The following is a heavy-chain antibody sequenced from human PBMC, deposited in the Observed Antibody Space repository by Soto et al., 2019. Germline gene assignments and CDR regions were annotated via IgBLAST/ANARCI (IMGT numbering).Heavy chain of an antibody. CDR2: ISPNGAST. CDR3: ARDDRGYSYGEKVDY. V-gene: IGHV1-46*01. Sequence: GASVKVSCKTPGYGFTSYYIHWVRQAPGQGLEWMGIISPNGASTSYAQKFQERITLTRDTSTSTVYLELSSLRSDDTAVYYCARDDRGYSYGEKVDYWGQGTLVTVSS. D-gene: IGHD5-18*01. CDR1: GYGFTSYY. J-gene: IGHJ4*02.